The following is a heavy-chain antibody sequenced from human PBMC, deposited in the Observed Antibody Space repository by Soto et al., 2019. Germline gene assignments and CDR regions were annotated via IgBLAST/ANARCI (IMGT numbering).Heavy chain of an antibody. CDR3: ARDYSGYGWFDP. CDR2: IYHSGST. V-gene: IGHV4-31*03. Sequence: SETLSLTCTVSGDSISSGGYYWSWIRQHPGKGLEYIGYIYHSGSTYYNPSLKSRVTMSVDTSKNQFSLKLTSVTAADTAVYYCARDYSGYGWFDPWGQGTLVTVSS. CDR1: GDSISSGGYY. D-gene: IGHD5-12*01. J-gene: IGHJ5*02.